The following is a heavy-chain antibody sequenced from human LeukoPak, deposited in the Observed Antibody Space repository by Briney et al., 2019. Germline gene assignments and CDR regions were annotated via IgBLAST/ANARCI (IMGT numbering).Heavy chain of an antibody. D-gene: IGHD1-26*01. V-gene: IGHV1-69*05. CDR1: GGTFSRYA. J-gene: IGHJ4*02. Sequence: ASVKVSCKASGGTFSRYAISWVRQAPGQGLEWMGGIIPIFGTANYAQKFQGRVTITTDESTSTAYMELSSLRSEDTAVYYCARVVGATQNYFDYWGQGTLVTVSS. CDR2: IIPIFGTA. CDR3: ARVVGATQNYFDY.